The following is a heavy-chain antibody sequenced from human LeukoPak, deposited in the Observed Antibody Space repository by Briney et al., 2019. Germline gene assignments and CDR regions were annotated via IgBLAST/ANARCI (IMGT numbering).Heavy chain of an antibody. CDR2: IKSKTDGGTT. J-gene: IGHJ4*02. D-gene: IGHD3-22*01. CDR1: GFTFSNAW. V-gene: IGHV3-15*01. CDR3: AKPWDSGSGYYYDY. Sequence: GGSLRLSCAASGFTFSNAWMSWVRQAPGKGLEWVGRIKSKTDGGTTDYAAPVKGRFTISRDDSKNTLYLQMNSLRAEDTAVYYCAKPWDSGSGYYYDYWGQGTLVTVSS.